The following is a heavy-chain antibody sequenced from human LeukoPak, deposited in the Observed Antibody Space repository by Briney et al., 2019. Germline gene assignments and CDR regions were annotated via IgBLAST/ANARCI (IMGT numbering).Heavy chain of an antibody. V-gene: IGHV4-4*07. J-gene: IGHJ4*02. CDR1: GGSISSYY. Sequence: PSETLSLTCTVSGGSISSYYWSWIRQPAGKGLEWIGRIYTSGSTNYNPSLKSRVTMSVDTSKNQFSLNLSSVTAADSAVYYCARHPRRGYKFGYLFDYWAQGTLVTVSS. CDR3: ARHPRRGYKFGYLFDY. CDR2: IYTSGST. D-gene: IGHD5-18*01.